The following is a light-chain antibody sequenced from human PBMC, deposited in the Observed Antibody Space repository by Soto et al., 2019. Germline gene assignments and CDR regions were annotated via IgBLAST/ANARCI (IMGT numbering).Light chain of an antibody. J-gene: IGLJ1*01. CDR1: GSNVGAYNY. Sequence: LTQPRSVSGSPGQSVTISCTGTGSNVGAYNYVSWYQQHPGKAPKLMIYDVSNRPSGVPDRFSGSKSANTASLTISGLQPEDEADYYCCSYEGTYIHYVFGSGTKVTVL. CDR2: DVS. CDR3: CSYEGTYIHYV. V-gene: IGLV2-11*01.